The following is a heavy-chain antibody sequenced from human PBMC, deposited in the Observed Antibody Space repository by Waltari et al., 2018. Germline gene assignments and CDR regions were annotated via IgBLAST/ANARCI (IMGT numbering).Heavy chain of an antibody. D-gene: IGHD3-3*01. V-gene: IGHV4-34*01. J-gene: IGHJ6*02. CDR2: INHSGST. CDR3: ARGERITIFGVVTSSYGMDV. CDR1: GGSFSGYY. Sequence: QVQLQQWGAGLLKPSETLSLTCAVYGGSFSGYYWSWIRQPPGKGLEWIGEINHSGSTNYNPSLKSRVTISVDTSKNQVSLKLSSVTAADTAVYYCARGERITIFGVVTSSYGMDVWGQGTTVTVSS.